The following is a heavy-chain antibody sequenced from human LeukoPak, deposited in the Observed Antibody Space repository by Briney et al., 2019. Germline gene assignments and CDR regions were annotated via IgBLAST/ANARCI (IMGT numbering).Heavy chain of an antibody. Sequence: GGSLRLSCAASGFTFSSYWMSWVRQAPGMGLEWVANIKQDGSEKYYVDSVKGRFTISRDNAKNSLYLQMNSLRAEDTAVYYCARETMPIAAAGTLDYWGQGTLVTVSS. V-gene: IGHV3-7*03. CDR2: IKQDGSEK. D-gene: IGHD6-13*01. CDR1: GFTFSSYW. CDR3: ARETMPIAAAGTLDY. J-gene: IGHJ4*02.